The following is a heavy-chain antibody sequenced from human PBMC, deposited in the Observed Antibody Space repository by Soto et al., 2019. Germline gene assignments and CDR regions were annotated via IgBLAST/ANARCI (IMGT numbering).Heavy chain of an antibody. Sequence: GASVKVSCKASGYSFTNFHIHWVRQMPGKGLEWMGIIYPGDSDTTYSPSFQGQVTISADKSISTAYLQWSSLKASDTAMYYCARRWFGDLVDYWGQGTQVTVSS. CDR1: GYSFTNFH. J-gene: IGHJ4*02. D-gene: IGHD3-10*01. CDR2: IYPGDSDT. CDR3: ARRWFGDLVDY. V-gene: IGHV5-51*01.